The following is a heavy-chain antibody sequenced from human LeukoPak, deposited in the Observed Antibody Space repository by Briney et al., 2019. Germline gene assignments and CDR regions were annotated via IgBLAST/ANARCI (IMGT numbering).Heavy chain of an antibody. D-gene: IGHD3-3*01. CDR2: IYSGGST. CDR3: ARGLPDYDFWSGYSWGFDY. CDR1: GFTVSSNY. V-gene: IGHV3-53*01. Sequence: GGSLRLSCAASGFTVSSNYMSWVRQAPGKGLEWVSVIYSGGSTYYADSVKGRFTISRDNSKNTLYLQMNSLRAEDTAVYYCARGLPDYDFWSGYSWGFDYWGQGTLVTVSS. J-gene: IGHJ4*02.